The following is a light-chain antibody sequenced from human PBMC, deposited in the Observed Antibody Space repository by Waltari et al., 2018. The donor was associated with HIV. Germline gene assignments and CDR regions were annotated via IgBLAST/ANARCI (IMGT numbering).Light chain of an antibody. Sequence: QSALTQPPSASGSLGQSVTISCTGSSSDIGAYDSVSWFQQNPRSAPKLLLYEVTRRPSTVSDRFSGSRSGSTAFLTVAGLQPDDEATYFCSSYGDSLRVLFGGGTNVTVL. CDR3: SSYGDSLRVL. V-gene: IGLV2-8*01. J-gene: IGLJ3*02. CDR1: SSDIGAYDS. CDR2: EVT.